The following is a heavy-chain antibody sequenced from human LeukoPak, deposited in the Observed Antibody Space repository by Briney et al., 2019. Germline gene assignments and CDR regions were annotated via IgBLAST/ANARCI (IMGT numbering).Heavy chain of an antibody. CDR3: AKASKWIQLWGHFDY. D-gene: IGHD5-18*01. Sequence: GGSLRLSCEASGFTFSSYAMSWVRQAPGKGLEWVSAISGSGGSTYYADSVKSRFTISRDNSKNTLYLQMNSLRAEDTAVYYCAKASKWIQLWGHFDYWGQGTLVTVSS. V-gene: IGHV3-23*01. CDR1: GFTFSSYA. J-gene: IGHJ4*02. CDR2: ISGSGGST.